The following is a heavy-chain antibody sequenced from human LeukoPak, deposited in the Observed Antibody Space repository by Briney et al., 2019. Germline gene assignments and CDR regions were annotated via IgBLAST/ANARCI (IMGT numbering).Heavy chain of an antibody. CDR3: ARGGPIFGVVPFDY. CDR2: INHSGST. Sequence: SETLSLTYAVYSGSFSGYYWSWIRQPPGKGLEWIGEINHSGSTNYNPSLKSRVTISVDTSKNQFSLKLSSVTAADTAVYYCARGGPIFGVVPFDYWGQGTLVTVSS. J-gene: IGHJ4*02. CDR1: SGSFSGYY. V-gene: IGHV4-34*01. D-gene: IGHD3-3*01.